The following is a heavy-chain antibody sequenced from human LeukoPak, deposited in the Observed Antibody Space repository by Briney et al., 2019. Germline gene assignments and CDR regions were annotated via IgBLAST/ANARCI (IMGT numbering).Heavy chain of an antibody. J-gene: IGHJ4*02. V-gene: IGHV4-39*01. CDR2: INHNEFT. Sequence: SETLSLTCTVSGGSISSSSYYWSWIRQPPGKGLEWIGEINHNEFTNYNPSLKNRVTITIDTSKKQFSLRLTSVTVADSGVYFCARHDADDISGRVLPFDFWGQGTLVTVSS. CDR3: ARHDADDISGRVLPFDF. D-gene: IGHD3-9*01. CDR1: GGSISSSSYY.